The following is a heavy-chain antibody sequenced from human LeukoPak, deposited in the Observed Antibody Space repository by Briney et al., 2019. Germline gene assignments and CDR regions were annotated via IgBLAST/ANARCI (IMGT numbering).Heavy chain of an antibody. J-gene: IGHJ6*02. D-gene: IGHD2-2*01. Sequence: ASVKVSCKASGGTFSSYAISWVRQAPGQGLEWMGRIIPILGIANYAQKFQGRVTITADKSTSTAYMELSSLRSEDTAVYYCARLCEEVPAAMEAYYYYYGMDVWGQGTTVTVSS. V-gene: IGHV1-69*04. CDR3: ARLCEEVPAAMEAYYYYYGMDV. CDR1: GGTFSSYA. CDR2: IIPILGIA.